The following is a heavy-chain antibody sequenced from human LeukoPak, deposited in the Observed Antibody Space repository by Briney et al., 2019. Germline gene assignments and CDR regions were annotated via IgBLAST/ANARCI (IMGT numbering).Heavy chain of an antibody. J-gene: IGHJ6*02. CDR2: ISYDGSNK. CDR1: GFTFSSYG. D-gene: IGHD2-15*01. Sequence: PGGSLRLSCAASGFTFSSYGMHWVRQAPGKGLEWVAVISYDGSNKYYADSVKGRFTISRDNSKNTLYLQMNSLRAEDTAVYYCAKDLGSGYYYYCGMDVWGQGTTVTVSS. CDR3: AKDLGSGYYYYCGMDV. V-gene: IGHV3-30*18.